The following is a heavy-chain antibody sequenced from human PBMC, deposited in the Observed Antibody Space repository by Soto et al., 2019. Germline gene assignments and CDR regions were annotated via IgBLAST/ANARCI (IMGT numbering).Heavy chain of an antibody. CDR3: AKGRGGSGSLTPRVDF. D-gene: IGHD3-10*01. Sequence: EVQLLESGGGLVQPGGSLRLSCAASGFTFNNYAMTWVRQAPGKGLEWVSAISGGGNTTSSADSVKSRFTVSRAGSKNTLYLQMGSLRAEDTALYYCAKGRGGSGSLTPRVDFWGQGTLVTVSS. CDR2: ISGGGNTT. J-gene: IGHJ4*02. CDR1: GFTFNNYA. V-gene: IGHV3-23*01.